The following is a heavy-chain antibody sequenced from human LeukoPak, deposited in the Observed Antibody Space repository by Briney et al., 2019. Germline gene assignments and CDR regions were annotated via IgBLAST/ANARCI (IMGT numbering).Heavy chain of an antibody. CDR2: IWYDGSNK. CDR3: AGMVKYSSSWYSDH. V-gene: IGHV3-33*01. CDR1: GFSFRSYG. D-gene: IGHD6-13*01. Sequence: GGSLRLSCAASGFSFRSYGMHWVRQAPGKGLEWVAVIWYDGSNKYYADSVKGRFTISRDNSKNTLYLQMNSLRAEDTAVYYCAGMVKYSSSWYSDHWGQGILVTVSS. J-gene: IGHJ4*02.